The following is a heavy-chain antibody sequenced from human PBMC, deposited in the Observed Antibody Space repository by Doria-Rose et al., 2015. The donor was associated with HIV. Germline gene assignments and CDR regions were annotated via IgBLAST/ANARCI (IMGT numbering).Heavy chain of an antibody. V-gene: IGHV4-34*02. CDR3: VRAPSHVVPAAMWPTYYLDY. J-gene: IGHJ4*02. CDR2: INHRGSS. D-gene: IGHD2-2*01. Sequence: QVQLQQWGAGLLMPSDTLSLTCAVYGGSFTSYYWNWIRQSPGQGLEGIGEINHRGSSPFNPSLDSRVTMSVDAPKNQFPLKLASVTAADAAVYYCVRAPSHVVPAAMWPTYYLDYWGQGTLVAVSS. CDR1: GGSFTSYY.